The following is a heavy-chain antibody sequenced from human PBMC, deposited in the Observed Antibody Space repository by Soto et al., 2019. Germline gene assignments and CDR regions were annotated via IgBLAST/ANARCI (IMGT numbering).Heavy chain of an antibody. V-gene: IGHV3-23*01. D-gene: IGHD3-22*01. Sequence: PGGSLRLSCAASGFTFSSYAMSWVRQAPGKGLEWVSAISGSGGSTYYADSVKGRFTISRDNSKNTLYLQMNSLRAEDTAVYYCARGAYYYDSSGYYGNLFFDYWAQRTLVTVSS. CDR2: ISGSGGST. CDR3: ARGAYYYDSSGYYGNLFFDY. J-gene: IGHJ4*02. CDR1: GFTFSSYA.